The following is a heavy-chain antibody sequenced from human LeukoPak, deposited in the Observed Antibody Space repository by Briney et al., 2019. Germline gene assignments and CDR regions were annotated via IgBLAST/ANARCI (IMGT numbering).Heavy chain of an antibody. J-gene: IGHJ4*02. Sequence: SETLSLTCTVSGGSISSSSYYWGWIRQPPGKGLEWIGSIYYSGSTYYNPSLKSRATISVDTSKNQFSLTLSSVTAADTAVYYCARPAYSGSYPFDYWGQGTLVTVSS. V-gene: IGHV4-39*01. CDR1: GGSISSSSYY. CDR3: ARPAYSGSYPFDY. D-gene: IGHD1-26*01. CDR2: IYYSGST.